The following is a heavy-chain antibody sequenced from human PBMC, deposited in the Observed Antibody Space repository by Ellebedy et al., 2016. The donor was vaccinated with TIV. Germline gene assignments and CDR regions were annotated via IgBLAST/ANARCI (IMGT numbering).Heavy chain of an antibody. CDR3: AREFGYGAVFDY. D-gene: IGHD4-17*01. V-gene: IGHV3-30*01. J-gene: IGHJ4*02. Sequence: PGGSLRLSCAASGFTFSSYAMHWVRQAPGKGLEWVAVISYDGSNKYYADSVKGRFTISRDNSKNTLYLQMNSLRAEDTAVYYCAREFGYGAVFDYWGQGTLVTVSS. CDR1: GFTFSSYA. CDR2: ISYDGSNK.